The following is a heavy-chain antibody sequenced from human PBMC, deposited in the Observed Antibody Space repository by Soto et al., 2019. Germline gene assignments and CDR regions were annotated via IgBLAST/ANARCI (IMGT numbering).Heavy chain of an antibody. CDR2: IYYSGST. J-gene: IGHJ4*02. D-gene: IGHD3-22*01. CDR1: GGSISSYY. V-gene: IGHV4-59*01. Sequence: SETLSLTCTVSGGSISSYYWSWIRQPPGKGLEWIGYIYYSGSTNYNPSLKSRVTISVDTSKNQFSLKLSSVTAADTAVYYCARRSRDYDDSSGCYPYFDYCGQGTLVTVYS. CDR3: ARRSRDYDDSSGCYPYFDY.